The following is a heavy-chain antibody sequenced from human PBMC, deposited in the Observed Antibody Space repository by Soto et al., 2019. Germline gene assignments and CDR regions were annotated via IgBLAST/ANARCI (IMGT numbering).Heavy chain of an antibody. CDR1: GGSISSYY. CDR2: IYTSGST. J-gene: IGHJ6*02. Sequence: PSETLSLTCTVSGGSISSYYWSWIRQPAGKGLEWIGRIYTSGSTNYNPSLKSRVTMSVDTSRNQFSLKMNSVTAADTAVYYCARQQLLPFYYALDVWGQGTTVTVSS. CDR3: ARQQLLPFYYALDV. V-gene: IGHV4-4*07. D-gene: IGHD1-26*01.